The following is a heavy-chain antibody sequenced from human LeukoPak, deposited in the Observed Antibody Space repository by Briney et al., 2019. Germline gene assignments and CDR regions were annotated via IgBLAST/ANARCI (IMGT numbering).Heavy chain of an antibody. CDR3: ARGRQLVLTQNWYDP. V-gene: IGHV1-2*02. D-gene: IGHD6-13*01. CDR1: VYTFTGYY. J-gene: IGHJ5*02. Sequence: GASVKVSCKASVYTFTGYYMHCVRQAPGQGLEWMGWINPNSGGTNYAQKFQGRVTMTRDTSISTAYMELSRQRSDDTAVYYCARGRQLVLTQNWYDPWGQGTLVTVSS. CDR2: INPNSGGT.